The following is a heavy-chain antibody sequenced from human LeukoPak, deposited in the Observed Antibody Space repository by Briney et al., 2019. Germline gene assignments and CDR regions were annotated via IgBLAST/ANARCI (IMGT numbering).Heavy chain of an antibody. CDR1: GGFISSSSYF. CDR2: VHYSGST. J-gene: IGHJ6*03. D-gene: IGHD3-10*01. CDR3: ARDHLLYPYYMDV. Sequence: SETLSLTCSVSGGFISSSSYFWGWIRQLPGKGLEWIASVHYSGSTYYNPSLKSRVTISVDTSKNQFSLKLTSVTAADAAVYYCARDHLLYPYYMDVWGKGTTVTISS. V-gene: IGHV4-39*07.